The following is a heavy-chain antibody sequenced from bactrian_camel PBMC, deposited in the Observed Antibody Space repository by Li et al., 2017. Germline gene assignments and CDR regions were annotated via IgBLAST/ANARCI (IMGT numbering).Heavy chain of an antibody. CDR2: TYTGGGST. V-gene: IGHV3S1*01. J-gene: IGHJ4*01. CDR3: AAGTVGTVAMRTCPANY. D-gene: IGHD3*01. Sequence: HVQLVESGGGLVQPGGSLKLSCVVSGPTISTNCMGWFRQIPGKEREGVATTYTGGGSTYYADSVKGRFTMSQDNAKNTVYLQMNSLKPEDTAMYYCAAGTVGTVAMRTCPANYWGHGTQVTVS. CDR1: GPTISTNC.